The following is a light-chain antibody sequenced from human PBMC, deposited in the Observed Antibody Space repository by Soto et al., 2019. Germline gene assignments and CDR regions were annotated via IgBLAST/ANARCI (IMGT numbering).Light chain of an antibody. CDR1: SSDVGGSDY. V-gene: IGLV2-14*03. Sequence: QSALTQPASVSGSPGQSITVSCTGSSSDVGGSDYISWYQQHLGKAPRLIIYGVSDRPSGVSSRFSGSKSGNTASLTISGLQPEDEAHYYCTSYKRGPLYVFGTGTQLTVL. CDR3: TSYKRGPLYV. J-gene: IGLJ6*01. CDR2: GVS.